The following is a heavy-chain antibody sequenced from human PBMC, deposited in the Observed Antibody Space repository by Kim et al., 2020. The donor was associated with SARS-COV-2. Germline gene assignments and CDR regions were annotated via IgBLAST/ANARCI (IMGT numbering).Heavy chain of an antibody. J-gene: IGHJ4*02. V-gene: IGHV3-49*02. D-gene: IGHD3-10*01. CDR3: ISREATRGDFRY. Sequence: EYAASVKGRFIISRDDSTSIAYLQMNSLKTEDTAVYYCISREATRGDFRYWGQGTLVTVSS.